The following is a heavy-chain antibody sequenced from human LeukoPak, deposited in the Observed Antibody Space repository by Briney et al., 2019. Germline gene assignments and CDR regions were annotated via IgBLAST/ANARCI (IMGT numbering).Heavy chain of an antibody. Sequence: GGSLRLSCAASGFTFSSYAMGWVRQAPGKGLQWVSLISGGGGITYYADSVKGRFTISRDNSKNTLYLQMNSLRAEDTAVYYCAKDWRPFRWGQGTLVTVSS. V-gene: IGHV3-23*01. CDR1: GFTFSSYA. CDR3: AKDWRPFR. D-gene: IGHD3-10*01. J-gene: IGHJ4*02. CDR2: ISGGGGIT.